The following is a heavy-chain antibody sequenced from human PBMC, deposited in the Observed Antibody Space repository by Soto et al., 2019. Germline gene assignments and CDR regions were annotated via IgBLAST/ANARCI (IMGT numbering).Heavy chain of an antibody. CDR3: AKELLGYCSGGSCYASDY. V-gene: IGHV3-23*01. CDR2: ISGSGGST. D-gene: IGHD2-15*01. J-gene: IGHJ4*02. Sequence: GGSLRLSCAASGFTFSSYAMSWVRQAPGKGLEWVSAISGSGGSTYYADSVKGRFTISRDNSKNTLYLQMNSLRAEDTAVYYCAKELLGYCSGGSCYASDYWGQGTLVTVSS. CDR1: GFTFSSYA.